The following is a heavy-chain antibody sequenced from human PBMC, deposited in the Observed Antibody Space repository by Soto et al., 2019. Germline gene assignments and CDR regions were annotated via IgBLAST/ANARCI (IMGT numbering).Heavy chain of an antibody. J-gene: IGHJ5*02. CDR2: IYYSGST. D-gene: IGHD3-10*01. Sequence: QVQLQESGPGLVKPSETLSLTCTVSGGSISSYYWSWIRQPPGKGLEWIGYIYYSGSTNYNPSLKSRVTISVDTSKNQFSLKLSSVTAADTAVYYCARSWFGGWFDPWGQGTLVTVSS. V-gene: IGHV4-59*01. CDR1: GGSISSYY. CDR3: ARSWFGGWFDP.